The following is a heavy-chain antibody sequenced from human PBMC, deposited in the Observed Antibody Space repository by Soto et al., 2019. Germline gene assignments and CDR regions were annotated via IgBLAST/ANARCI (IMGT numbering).Heavy chain of an antibody. CDR1: GGTFSSYA. CDR2: IIPIFGTA. CDR3: ARPKPETWGLGSYGSGSPTLRDENYCYYYGMDV. V-gene: IGHV1-69*13. J-gene: IGHJ6*02. Sequence: SVKVSCKASGGTFSSYAISWVRQAPGQGLEWMGGIIPIFGTANYAQKFQGRVTITADESTSTAYMELSSLRSEDTAVYYCARPKPETWGLGSYGSGSPTLRDENYCYYYGMDVWGQGTTVTVSS. D-gene: IGHD3-10*01.